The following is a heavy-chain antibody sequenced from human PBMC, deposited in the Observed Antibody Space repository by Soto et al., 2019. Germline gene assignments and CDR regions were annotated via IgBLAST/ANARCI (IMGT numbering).Heavy chain of an antibody. CDR2: INPSGGST. J-gene: IGHJ3*02. D-gene: IGHD3-10*01. CDR1: GYTFTSYY. V-gene: IGHV1-46*03. CDR3: ARAPLFRGLWFGFDI. Sequence: GASVKVSCKASGYTFTSYYMHWVRQAPGQGLEWMGIINPSGGSTNYAQKFQGRVTMTRDTSTSTVYMELSSLISEDMAVYYCARAPLFRGLWFGFDIWGQGTMVTVSS.